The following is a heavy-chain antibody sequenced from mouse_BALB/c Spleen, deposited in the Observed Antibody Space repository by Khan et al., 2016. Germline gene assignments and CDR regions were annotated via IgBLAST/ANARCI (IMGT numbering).Heavy chain of an antibody. CDR2: IDPETGGF. J-gene: IGHJ3*01. Sequence: QVQLQQSVVELVRPGASVTLSCKALCYTSSDYEIHWVKQTPLHGLEWCGAIDPETGGFAYNQKFKGKATLTADKASSTAYMELRSLTSDDSAVNFRPRWLADWVQGSLVTVSA. V-gene: IGHV1-15*01. CDR3: PRWLAD. CDR1: CYTSSDYE.